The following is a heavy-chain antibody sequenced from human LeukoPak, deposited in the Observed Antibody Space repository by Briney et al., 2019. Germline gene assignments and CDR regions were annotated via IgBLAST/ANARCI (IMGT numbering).Heavy chain of an antibody. CDR3: ARVVGANVGGGLDY. CDR1: GFTFSTYG. J-gene: IGHJ4*02. D-gene: IGHD1-26*01. V-gene: IGHV3-23*01. CDR2: ISGSGGST. Sequence: GGSLRLSCAASGFTFSTYGMHWVRQAPGKGLEWVSAISGSGGSTYYADSVKGRFTISRDNSKNTLYLQMNSLRPEDTAVYYCARVVGANVGGGLDYWGQGTLVTVSS.